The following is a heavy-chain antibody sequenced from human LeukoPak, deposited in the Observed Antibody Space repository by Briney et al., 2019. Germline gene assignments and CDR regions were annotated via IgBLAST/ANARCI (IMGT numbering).Heavy chain of an antibody. CDR1: GFTFSSYW. Sequence: GGSLRLSCAASGFTFSSYWMSWVRQAPGKGLEWVANIKQDGSEKYYVDSVKGRFTISRDNAKNSLYLQMNSLRAEDTAVYYCVATGRDGKFDYWGQGTLVTVSS. CDR2: IKQDGSEK. J-gene: IGHJ4*02. V-gene: IGHV3-7*01. CDR3: VATGRDGKFDY. D-gene: IGHD5-24*01.